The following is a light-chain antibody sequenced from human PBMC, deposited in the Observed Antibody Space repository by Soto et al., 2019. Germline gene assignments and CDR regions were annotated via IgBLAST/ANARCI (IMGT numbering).Light chain of an antibody. CDR1: SSDIGGYNH. J-gene: IGLJ3*02. CDR2: EVA. V-gene: IGLV2-14*01. CDR3: SSFTVRNTWV. Sequence: QSVLTQPASVTGSPGQSITISCTGPSSDIGGYNHVSWYRQYPGTAPKLIIYEVAIRPSGVSDRFSGSKSVNTASLTISGLQPEDEADYYCSSFTVRNTWVFGGGTKLTVL.